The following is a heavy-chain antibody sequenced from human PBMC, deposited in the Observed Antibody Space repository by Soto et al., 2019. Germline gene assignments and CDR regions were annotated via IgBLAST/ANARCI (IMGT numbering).Heavy chain of an antibody. Sequence: SVKVSCKASGGTFSSYAISWVRQAPGQGLEWMGGIIPIFGTANYAQKFQGRVTITADESTSTAYMELSSLRSEDTAVYYCAGPGKGGIAANLFDSWGQGTMVTVSS. CDR1: GGTFSSYA. J-gene: IGHJ4*02. CDR3: AGPGKGGIAANLFDS. CDR2: IIPIFGTA. D-gene: IGHD6-13*01. V-gene: IGHV1-69*13.